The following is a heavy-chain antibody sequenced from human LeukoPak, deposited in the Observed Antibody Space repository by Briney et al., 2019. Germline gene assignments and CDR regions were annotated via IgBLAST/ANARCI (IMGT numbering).Heavy chain of an antibody. CDR3: ARQGGSSSPYYYYYMDV. V-gene: IGHV4-38-2*01. Sequence: KPSETLSLTCAVSGYSISSGYYWGWFRQPPGKGLEWIGCMYHSGSTYYNPSLKSRVTISVDTSKNQFPLKLSSVTAADTAVYYCARQGGSSSPYYYYYMDVWGKGTTVTVSS. CDR2: MYHSGST. CDR1: GYSISSGYY. J-gene: IGHJ6*03. D-gene: IGHD6-13*01.